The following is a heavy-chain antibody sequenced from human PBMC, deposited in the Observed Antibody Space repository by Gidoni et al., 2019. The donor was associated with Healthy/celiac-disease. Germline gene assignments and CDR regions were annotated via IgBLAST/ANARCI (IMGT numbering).Heavy chain of an antibody. CDR1: GFTFSNAW. D-gene: IGHD2-2*02. V-gene: IGHV3-15*01. CDR2: IKSKTDGGTT. CDR3: TTVVLRVVPAAIRGY. J-gene: IGHJ4*02. Sequence: EVQLVESGGGLVKPGGSLRLSCAASGFTFSNAWMSWVRQAPGKGLEWVGRIKSKTDGGTTDYAAPVKGRFTISRDDSKNTLYLQMNSLKTEDTAVYYCTTVVLRVVPAAIRGYWGQGTLVTVSS.